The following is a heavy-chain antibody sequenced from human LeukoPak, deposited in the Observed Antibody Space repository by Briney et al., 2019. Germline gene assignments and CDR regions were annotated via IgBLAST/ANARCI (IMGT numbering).Heavy chain of an antibody. D-gene: IGHD1-26*01. Sequence: ASVKVSCKASGYTFTSYDINWVRQATGQGLEWMGWTNPSSGNTGYAQKFQGRVTITRNTSISTAYMELSSLRSEDTAVYYCARGRYSGSYYWFDPWGQGTLVTVSS. V-gene: IGHV1-8*03. CDR3: ARGRYSGSYYWFDP. CDR2: TNPSSGNT. CDR1: GYTFTSYD. J-gene: IGHJ5*02.